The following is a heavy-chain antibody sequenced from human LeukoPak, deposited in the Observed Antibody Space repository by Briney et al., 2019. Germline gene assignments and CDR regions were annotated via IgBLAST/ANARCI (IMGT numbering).Heavy chain of an antibody. J-gene: IGHJ6*02. Sequence: SETLSLTCTGSGGSISSGGYYWSWIRQHPGKGLEWIGYIYYSGSTYYNPSLKSRVTISVDTSKNQFSLKLCSVTAADTAVYYCAREGPGYCSSTSCLQRGGMDVWGQGTTVTVSS. D-gene: IGHD2-2*01. V-gene: IGHV4-31*03. CDR2: IYYSGST. CDR1: GGSISSGGYY. CDR3: AREGPGYCSSTSCLQRGGMDV.